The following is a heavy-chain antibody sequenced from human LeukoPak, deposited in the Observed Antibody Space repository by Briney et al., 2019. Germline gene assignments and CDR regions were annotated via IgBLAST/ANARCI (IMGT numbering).Heavy chain of an antibody. J-gene: IGHJ6*03. D-gene: IGHD2-21*01. CDR2: IIPIFGTA. V-gene: IGHV1-69*06. Sequence: ASVKVSCKASGGTFSSYAISWVRQAPGQGLEWMGGIIPIFGTANYAQKFQGRVTITADKSTSTAYMELSSLRAEDTAVYYSAKDLFRGRSYPIARNYYYYMDVWGKGTTVTVSS. CDR3: AKDLFRGRSYPIARNYYYYMDV. CDR1: GGTFSSYA.